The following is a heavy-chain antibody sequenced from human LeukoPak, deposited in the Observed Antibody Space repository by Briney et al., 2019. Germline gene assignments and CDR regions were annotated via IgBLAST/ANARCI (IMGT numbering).Heavy chain of an antibody. CDR3: ARGRTDCNNGVCYSNYYYMDV. V-gene: IGHV1-8*01. CDR2: MNPNTGHT. J-gene: IGHJ6*03. CDR1: GYAFTSYD. Sequence: ASVKVSCKTSGYAFTSYDINWVRQAPGQGLEWMGWMNPNTGHTGSAEQFQGRVTMTRNTSISTAYMELSSLKSEDTATYYCARGRTDCNNGVCYSNYYYMDVWRKGTTVTVSS. D-gene: IGHD2-8*01.